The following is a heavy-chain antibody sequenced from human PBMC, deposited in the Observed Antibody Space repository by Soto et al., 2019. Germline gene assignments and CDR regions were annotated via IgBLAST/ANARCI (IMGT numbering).Heavy chain of an antibody. CDR1: GYTFTNHG. J-gene: IGHJ4*02. V-gene: IGHV1-18*01. Sequence: QVQLVQSGAEVKKPGASVKVSCKASGYTFTNHGISWVRQAPGQGLEWLGWISGHNGNTKYAQRLQGRVTMITDTSTSTAYMELRSLKSDDTAVYYCARDLYPLAYYFDYWGQGTLVTVSS. CDR3: ARDLYPLAYYFDY. CDR2: ISGHNGNT.